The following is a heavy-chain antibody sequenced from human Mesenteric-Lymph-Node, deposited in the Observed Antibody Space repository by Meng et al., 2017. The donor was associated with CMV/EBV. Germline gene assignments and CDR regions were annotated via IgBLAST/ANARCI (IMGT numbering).Heavy chain of an antibody. Sequence: GSLRLSCTVSGGSLSRYYWSWIRQPPGKGLEYIGNFCYSGTYHNPSLKRRVTISVDTSKNQISLRLTSVTAADTAVYYCARSWLLNFFDYWGQGMLVTVS. J-gene: IGHJ4*02. V-gene: IGHV4-59*01. D-gene: IGHD6-19*01. CDR3: ARSWLLNFFDY. CDR1: GGSLSRYY. CDR2: FCYSGT.